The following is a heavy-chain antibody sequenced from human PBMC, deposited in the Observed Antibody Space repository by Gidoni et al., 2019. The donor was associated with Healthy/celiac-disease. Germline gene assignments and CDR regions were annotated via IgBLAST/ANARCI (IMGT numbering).Heavy chain of an antibody. Sequence: QVQLQESGPGLVQPSETLSLTCAVSGYSISSGYYWGWIRQPPGTGLEWIGSIYHSGSTYYNPSLKSRVTISVDTSKNQFSLKLSSVTAADTAVYYCARDREGDYWGQGTLVTVSS. CDR1: GYSISSGYY. CDR2: IYHSGST. CDR3: ARDREGDY. J-gene: IGHJ4*02. D-gene: IGHD1-26*01. V-gene: IGHV4-38-2*02.